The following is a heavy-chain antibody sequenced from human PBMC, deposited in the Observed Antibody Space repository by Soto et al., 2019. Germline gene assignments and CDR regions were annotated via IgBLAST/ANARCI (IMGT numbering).Heavy chain of an antibody. CDR2: IWYDGSNK. CDR3: ARDRSVVPAAIGWFDP. CDR1: GFTFSSYG. J-gene: IGHJ5*02. Sequence: GGSLRLSCAASGFTFSSYGMHWVRQAPGKGLDWVAVIWYDGSNKYYADSVKGRFTISRDNSKNTLYLQMNSLRAEDTAVYYCARDRSVVPAAIGWFDPWGQGTLVTVSS. V-gene: IGHV3-33*01. D-gene: IGHD2-2*01.